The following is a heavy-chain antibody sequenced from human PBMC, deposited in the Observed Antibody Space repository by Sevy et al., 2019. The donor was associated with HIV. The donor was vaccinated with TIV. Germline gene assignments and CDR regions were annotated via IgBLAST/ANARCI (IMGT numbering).Heavy chain of an antibody. J-gene: IGHJ3*02. Sequence: GSLRLSCAVSGFTINTYAMNWVRQAPGKGLEWVSAISGRGSDTYYADSVKGRFTISRDNSKNTLYLQMNRLRAEDTAVYYCAKDLIVVVGEAFDIWGQGTMVTVSS. D-gene: IGHD3-22*01. CDR2: ISGRGSDT. V-gene: IGHV3-23*01. CDR3: AKDLIVVVGEAFDI. CDR1: GFTINTYA.